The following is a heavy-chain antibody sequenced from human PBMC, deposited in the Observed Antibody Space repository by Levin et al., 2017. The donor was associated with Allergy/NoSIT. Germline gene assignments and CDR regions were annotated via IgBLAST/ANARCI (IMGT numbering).Heavy chain of an antibody. J-gene: IGHJ4*02. CDR2: IRSRVDGGTS. D-gene: IGHD1-1*01. Sequence: PGGSLRLSCVASGFGVSYAWINWVRQSPGKGLEYLGHIRSRVDGGTSHYAAPVQGRFSISRDDSKNTVFLHMTSLQADDTAMYYCSKSQLFGGQGTLVTVSS. CDR1: GFGVSYAW. V-gene: IGHV3-15*01. CDR3: SKSQLF.